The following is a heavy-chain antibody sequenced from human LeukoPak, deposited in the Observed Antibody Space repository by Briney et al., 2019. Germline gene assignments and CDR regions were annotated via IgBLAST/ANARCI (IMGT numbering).Heavy chain of an antibody. CDR2: IIPIFGTA. Sequence: SVKVSCKASGGTFSSYAISWVRQTPGQGLEWMGGIIPIFGTANYAQKFQGRVTITADESTSTAYMELSSLRSEDTAVYYCARDNSVRDEAWWFNPWGQGTLVTVSS. CDR3: ARDNSVRDEAWWFNP. D-gene: IGHD5-24*01. J-gene: IGHJ5*02. CDR1: GGTFSSYA. V-gene: IGHV1-69*13.